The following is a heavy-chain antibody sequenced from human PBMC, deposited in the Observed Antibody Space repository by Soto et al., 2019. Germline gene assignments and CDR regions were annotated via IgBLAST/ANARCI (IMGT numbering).Heavy chain of an antibody. CDR1: GGSISSGGYY. V-gene: IGHV4-31*03. D-gene: IGHD1-26*01. CDR2: IYYLGST. Sequence: QVQLQESGPGLVKPSQTLSLTCTVSGGSISSGGYYWSWIRQHPGKGLEWIGYIYYLGSTYYIPSLKRRVTISVDTSKNQCSLKLSSVTAADTAVYYCARWVGATAFDYWGQGTLVTVSS. J-gene: IGHJ4*02. CDR3: ARWVGATAFDY.